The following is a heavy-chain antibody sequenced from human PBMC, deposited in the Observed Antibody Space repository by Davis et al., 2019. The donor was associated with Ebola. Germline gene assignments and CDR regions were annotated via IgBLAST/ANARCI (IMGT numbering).Heavy chain of an antibody. CDR3: ARSPGPMTTATETFDY. CDR2: ISSSSSTI. CDR1: GFTFSSYS. Sequence: GSLRLSCAASGFTFSSYSMNWVRQAPGKGLEWVSYISSSSSTIYYADSVKGRFTISRDNAKNSLYLQMNSLRDEDTAVYYCARSPGPMTTATETFDYWGQGTLVTVSS. D-gene: IGHD4-11*01. J-gene: IGHJ4*02. V-gene: IGHV3-48*02.